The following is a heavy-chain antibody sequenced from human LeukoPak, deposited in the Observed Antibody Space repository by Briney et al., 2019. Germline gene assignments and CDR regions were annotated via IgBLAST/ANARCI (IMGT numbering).Heavy chain of an antibody. J-gene: IGHJ5*02. V-gene: IGHV3-23*01. CDR2: ISGSGGST. D-gene: IGHD2-2*01. Sequence: GGSLRLSCAASGFTFSSYWMHWVRQAPGKGLEWVSAISGSGGSTYYADSVKGRFTISRDNSKNTLYLQMNSLRAEDTAVYYCAPAPAAIRPSNWFDPWGQGTLVTVSS. CDR3: APAPAAIRPSNWFDP. CDR1: GFTFSSYW.